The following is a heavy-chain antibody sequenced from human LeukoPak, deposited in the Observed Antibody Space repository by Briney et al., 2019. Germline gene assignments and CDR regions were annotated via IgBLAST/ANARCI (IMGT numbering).Heavy chain of an antibody. Sequence: GGSLRLSCAASGFTFSSYAMHWVRQAPGKGLEWVAVISYDGSNKYHADSVKGRFTISRDNSKNTLYLQMNSLRAEDTAVYYCARGDCSSTSCYIRGYYYYYGMDVWGQGTTVTVSS. D-gene: IGHD2-2*02. V-gene: IGHV3-30*04. CDR2: ISYDGSNK. J-gene: IGHJ6*02. CDR1: GFTFSSYA. CDR3: ARGDCSSTSCYIRGYYYYYGMDV.